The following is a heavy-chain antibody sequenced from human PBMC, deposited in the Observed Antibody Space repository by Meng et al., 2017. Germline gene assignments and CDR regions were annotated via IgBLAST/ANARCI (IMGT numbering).Heavy chain of an antibody. CDR1: GGSFSGYY. V-gene: IGHV4-34*01. CDR2: INHSGST. CDR3: ARKRYYYGSGSEYYFDY. J-gene: IGHJ4*02. D-gene: IGHD3-10*01. Sequence: SETLSLTCAVYGGSFSGYYWSWIRQPPGKGLEWIGEINHSGSTNYNPSLKSRVTISVDTSKNQFSLKLSSVTAADTAVYYWARKRYYYGSGSEYYFDYWGQGTLVTVSS.